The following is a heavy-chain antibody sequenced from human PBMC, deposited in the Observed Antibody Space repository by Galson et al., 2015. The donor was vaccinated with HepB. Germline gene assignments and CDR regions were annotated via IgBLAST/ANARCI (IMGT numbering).Heavy chain of an antibody. D-gene: IGHD1-14*01. V-gene: IGHV1-18*04. J-gene: IGHJ4*02. Sequence: SVKVSCKASGYSFINYGIPWVRQAPGQGLEWMGWISGYNDDTNYAQKFQGRITMTTDASTSTSYMELRSLRRDDTAIYYCARARYNNSPPEYWGQGTLVTVSS. CDR1: GYSFINYG. CDR3: ARARYNNSPPEY. CDR2: ISGYNDDT.